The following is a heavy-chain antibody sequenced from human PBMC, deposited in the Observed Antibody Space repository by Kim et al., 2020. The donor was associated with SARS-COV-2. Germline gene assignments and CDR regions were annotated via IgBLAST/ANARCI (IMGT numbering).Heavy chain of an antibody. CDR1: GGSFSGYY. CDR3: ARGVRFDP. CDR2: INHSGST. V-gene: IGHV4-34*01. J-gene: IGHJ5*02. Sequence: SETLSLTCAVYGGSFSGYYWSWIRQPPGKGLEWIGEINHSGSTNYNPSLKSRVTISVDTSKNQFSLKLSSVTAADTAVYYCARGVRFDPWGQGTLVTVSS.